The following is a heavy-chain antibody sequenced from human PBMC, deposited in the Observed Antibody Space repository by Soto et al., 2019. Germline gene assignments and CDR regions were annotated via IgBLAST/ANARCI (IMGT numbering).Heavy chain of an antibody. CDR2: SYYGGCT. V-gene: IGHV4-31*03. Sequence: QVQLQESGPALVKPSPTLSLTCTVFAGSITSGAYYWSWSRQHPGQGLQWIGDSYYGGCTYYNPSLKRRVTISIRTSENHVSLRLSSVIAADTAVYYCARARVTYGLIVWGQGTTVTVSS. CDR1: AGSITSGAYY. J-gene: IGHJ6*02. CDR3: ARARVTYGLIV. D-gene: IGHD3-10*01.